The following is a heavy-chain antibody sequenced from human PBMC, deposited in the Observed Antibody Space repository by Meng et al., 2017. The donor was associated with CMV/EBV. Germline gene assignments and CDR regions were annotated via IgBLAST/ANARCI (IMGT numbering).Heavy chain of an antibody. D-gene: IGHD3-9*01. V-gene: IGHV3-48*03. J-gene: IGHJ6*02. CDR1: GFTFSSYE. Sequence: GESLKISCAASGFTFSSYEMNWVRQAPGKGLEWVSYISSSGSTIYYADSVKGRFTISRDNAKNSLYLQMNSLRAEDTAVYYCAREDDILTGDHYYYYGMDVWGQGTTVTVSS. CDR2: ISSSGSTI. CDR3: AREDDILTGDHYYYYGMDV.